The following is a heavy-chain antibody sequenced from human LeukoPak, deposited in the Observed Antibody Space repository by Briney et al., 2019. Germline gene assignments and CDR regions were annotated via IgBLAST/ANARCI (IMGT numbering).Heavy chain of an antibody. CDR3: AKASWASNADAVL. CDR2: LRGNGDT. CDR1: GFTFSGYA. Sequence: GGSLTLSCAASGFTFSGYAMSWVRETPARGLEWVSSLRGNGDTFYADSVKGRFTLSRDDSRNTVYLQLNNLRVEDTAVYYCAKASWASNADAVLWGQGTVVTVSS. J-gene: IGHJ4*02. V-gene: IGHV3-23*01. D-gene: IGHD1-1*01.